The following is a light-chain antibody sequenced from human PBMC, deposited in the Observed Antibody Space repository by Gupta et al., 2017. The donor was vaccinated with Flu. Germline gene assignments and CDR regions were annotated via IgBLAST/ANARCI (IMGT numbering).Light chain of an antibody. CDR2: ESN. J-gene: IGLJ1*01. CDR1: SSNIGAGYN. V-gene: IGLV1-40*01. CDR3: QSYDSRMTGSRV. Sequence: QSVLTQPPSVSGAPGQRITISCTGSSSNIGAGYNVHWYQQLPGAAPKLLIYESNNRPSGVPDRFSGSKSDTSASLAIAGLQAEDEADYYCQSYDSRMTGSRVFGTGTRVTVL.